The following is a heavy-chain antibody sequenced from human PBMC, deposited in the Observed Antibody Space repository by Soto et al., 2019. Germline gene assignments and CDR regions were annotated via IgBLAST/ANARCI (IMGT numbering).Heavy chain of an antibody. Sequence: PSETLSLTCSVSGDSLGRNYWSWIRQPPGKGLEWIGYIYYSGSTNYNPFLESRVTISVDTSKNQFSLKLSSVTAADTAVYYCARESPTGYYDSSGYYYVRWFDPWGQGTLVTVSS. CDR1: GDSLGRNY. D-gene: IGHD3-22*01. V-gene: IGHV4-59*01. J-gene: IGHJ5*02. CDR3: ARESPTGYYDSSGYYYVRWFDP. CDR2: IYYSGST.